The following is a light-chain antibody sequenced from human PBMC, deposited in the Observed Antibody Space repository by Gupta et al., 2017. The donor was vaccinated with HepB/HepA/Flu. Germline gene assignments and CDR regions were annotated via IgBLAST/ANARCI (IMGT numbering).Light chain of an antibody. V-gene: IGKV3-20*01. Sequence: EIVLTHSPGTLPLSPGERATLSCRAIQSVRSNFLAWYQQKPGQARMLLIYDASTRATGIPDRSSGSGSGTFITLTSSRQEAEDFVVYYCQQYSSSITFGQGTRLEIK. CDR3: QQYSSSIT. CDR1: QSVRSNF. J-gene: IGKJ5*01. CDR2: DAS.